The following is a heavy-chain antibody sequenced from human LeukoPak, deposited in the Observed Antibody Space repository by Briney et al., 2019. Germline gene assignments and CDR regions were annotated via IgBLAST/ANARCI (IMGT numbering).Heavy chain of an antibody. CDR1: GFTVSSNY. J-gene: IGHJ4*02. CDR3: AAKVGAPIVDY. V-gene: IGHV3-23*01. CDR2: ISGSGGST. D-gene: IGHD1-26*01. Sequence: PGGSLRLSCAASGFTVSSNYMSWVRQAPGKGLEWVSAISGSGGSTYYADSVKGRFTISRDNSKNTLYLQMNSLRAEDTAVYYCAAKVGAPIVDYWGQGTLVTVSS.